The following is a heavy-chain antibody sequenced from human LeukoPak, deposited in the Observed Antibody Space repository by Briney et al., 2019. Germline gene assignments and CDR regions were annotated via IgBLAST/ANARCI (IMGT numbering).Heavy chain of an antibody. CDR1: GGSISSYY. CDR2: IYTSGSI. D-gene: IGHD6-13*01. V-gene: IGHV4-4*07. Sequence: SETLSLTCTVSGGSISSYYWSWIRQPAGKGLERIGRIYTSGSINYNPSLKSRVTMSVDTSKNQFSLKLSSVTAADTAVYYCARGKTGSSSSRAQTIDYWGQGTLVTVSS. J-gene: IGHJ4*02. CDR3: ARGKTGSSSSRAQTIDY.